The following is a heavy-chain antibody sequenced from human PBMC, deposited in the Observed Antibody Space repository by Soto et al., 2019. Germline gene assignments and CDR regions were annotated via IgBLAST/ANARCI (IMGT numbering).Heavy chain of an antibody. Sequence: PGGSLRLSCAASGFTFSSYSMNWVRQAPGKGLEWVSSISSSSSYIYYADSVKGRFTISRDNAKNSLYLQMYSLRAEDTAVYYCARQDPLLAGFDPWGQGTLVTVSS. J-gene: IGHJ5*02. CDR2: ISSSSSYI. CDR1: GFTFSSYS. D-gene: IGHD3-10*01. CDR3: ARQDPLLAGFDP. V-gene: IGHV3-21*01.